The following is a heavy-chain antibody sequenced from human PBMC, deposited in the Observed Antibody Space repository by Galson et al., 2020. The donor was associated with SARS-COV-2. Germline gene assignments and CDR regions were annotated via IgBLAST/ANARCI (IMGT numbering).Heavy chain of an antibody. Sequence: SVKVSCKASGGTFSSYAISWVRQAPGQGLEWMGGIIPILGIANYARKFQGRVTITADKSTSTAYMELSSLRSEDTAVYYCARVEDSSGGYYYYGMDVWGQGTTVTVSS. CDR2: IIPILGIA. CDR3: ARVEDSSGGYYYYGMDV. V-gene: IGHV1-69*10. J-gene: IGHJ6*02. D-gene: IGHD3-22*01. CDR1: GGTFSSYA.